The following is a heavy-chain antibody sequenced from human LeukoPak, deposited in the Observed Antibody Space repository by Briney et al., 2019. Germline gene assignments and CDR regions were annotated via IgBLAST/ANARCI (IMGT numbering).Heavy chain of an antibody. V-gene: IGHV1-18*01. CDR3: ARLRIVVVPADYYGMDV. CDR1: GYTFTSYG. D-gene: IGHD2-2*01. CDR2: ISAYNGNT. Sequence: ASVKVSCKASGYTFTSYGISWVRQAPGQGLEWMGWISAYNGNTNYAQKLQGRVTMTTDTSTSTAYMELRSLRSDDTAVYYCARLRIVVVPADYYGMDVWGQGTTVTVSS. J-gene: IGHJ6*02.